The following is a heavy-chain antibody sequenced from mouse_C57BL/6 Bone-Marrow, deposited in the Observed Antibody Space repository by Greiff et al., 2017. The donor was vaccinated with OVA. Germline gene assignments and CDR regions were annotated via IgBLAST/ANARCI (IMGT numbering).Heavy chain of an antibody. J-gene: IGHJ2*01. CDR1: GYTFTSYW. CDR2: IDPSDSYT. CDR3: ASGNYPGYFDY. Sequence: VKLMESGAELVKPGASVKLSCKASGYTFTSYWMQWVKQRPGQGLEWIGEIDPSDSYTNYNQKFKGKATLTVDTSSSTAYMQLSSLTSEDSAVYYCASGNYPGYFDYWGQGTTLTVSS. D-gene: IGHD2-1*01. V-gene: IGHV1-50*01.